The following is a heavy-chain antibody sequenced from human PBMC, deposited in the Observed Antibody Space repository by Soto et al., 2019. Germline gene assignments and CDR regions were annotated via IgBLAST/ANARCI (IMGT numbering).Heavy chain of an antibody. CDR2: IFYTGRT. Sequence: PSDTLSLTCTVSDGSISTSSYYWGWIRQSPGKGPEWIGTIFYTGRTYYNPSLESRVTLSVDTSKNQFSLHLTSVTAADTAVYYCARAYYDRSGYAVDPWGQGTLVTV. V-gene: IGHV4-39*01. CDR3: ARAYYDRSGYAVDP. D-gene: IGHD3-22*01. J-gene: IGHJ5*02. CDR1: DGSISTSSYY.